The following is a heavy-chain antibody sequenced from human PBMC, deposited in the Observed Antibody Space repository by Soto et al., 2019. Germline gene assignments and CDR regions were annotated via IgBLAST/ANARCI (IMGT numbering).Heavy chain of an antibody. CDR2: IYSGGST. J-gene: IGHJ6*02. CDR1: GFTVSSNY. D-gene: IGHD3-22*01. CDR3: ARDLIDTQWYYYGMDV. V-gene: IGHV3-53*01. Sequence: PGGSLRLSCAASGFTVSSNYMSWVRQAPGKGLVWVSVIYSGGSTYYADSVKGRFTISRDNSKNTLYLQMNSLRAEDTAVYYCARDLIDTQWYYYGMDVWGQGTTVNVSS.